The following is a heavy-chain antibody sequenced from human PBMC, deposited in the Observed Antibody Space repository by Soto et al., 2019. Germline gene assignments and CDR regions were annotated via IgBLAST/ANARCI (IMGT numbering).Heavy chain of an antibody. CDR3: ARFVRHQLPTIDY. Sequence: ASVKVSCKASGYTFTDYDIDWVRQATGQGLEWMGWMNPSSGYTGYAQKFQGRVTMTWDTSISTAYMELSSLTSADTAVYYCARFVRHQLPTIDYWGQGALVTVSS. J-gene: IGHJ4*02. CDR2: MNPSSGYT. D-gene: IGHD1-26*01. V-gene: IGHV1-8*01. CDR1: GYTFTDYD.